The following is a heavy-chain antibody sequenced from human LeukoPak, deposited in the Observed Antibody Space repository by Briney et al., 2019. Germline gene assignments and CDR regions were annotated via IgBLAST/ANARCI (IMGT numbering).Heavy chain of an antibody. J-gene: IGHJ3*02. Sequence: ASVKVSCKASGYTFTSYGIGWVRQAPGQGLEWMGWISAYNGNTNYAQKLQGRVTMTTDTSTSTAYMELRSLRSDDTAVYYCARDPDKAYYDILTGYLDAFDIWGQGTMVTVSS. CDR2: ISAYNGNT. D-gene: IGHD3-9*01. CDR1: GYTFTSYG. V-gene: IGHV1-18*01. CDR3: ARDPDKAYYDILTGYLDAFDI.